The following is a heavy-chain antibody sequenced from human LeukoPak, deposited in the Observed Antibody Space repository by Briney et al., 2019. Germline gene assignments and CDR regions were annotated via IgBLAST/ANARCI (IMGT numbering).Heavy chain of an antibody. CDR2: IYYSGST. D-gene: IGHD3-22*01. CDR3: ARDDYDSNAFDI. J-gene: IGHJ3*02. Sequence: SDTLCLTCAVSGGSISSYYWSWMREPPGKGLEWIGYIYYSGSTNYNPSLKSRVTISVDTSKNQFSLKLSSVTAADTAVYYCARDDYDSNAFDIWGQGTMVTVSS. V-gene: IGHV4-59*01. CDR1: GGSISSYY.